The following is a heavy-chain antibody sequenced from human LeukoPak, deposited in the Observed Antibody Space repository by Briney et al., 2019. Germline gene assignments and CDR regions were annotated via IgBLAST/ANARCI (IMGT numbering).Heavy chain of an antibody. D-gene: IGHD3-16*01. V-gene: IGHV4-39*01. J-gene: IGHJ4*02. Sequence: ASETLSLTCTVSGGSISSSSSTYYWGWVRQSPGKGLEWIGTISYSGTTFSNPALKSRVSISVDTSKNQFSLILRSVTAADTAMYFCARQEGGLSYFDFWGQGALVTVSS. CDR3: ARQEGGLSYFDF. CDR1: GGSISSSSSTYY. CDR2: ISYSGTT.